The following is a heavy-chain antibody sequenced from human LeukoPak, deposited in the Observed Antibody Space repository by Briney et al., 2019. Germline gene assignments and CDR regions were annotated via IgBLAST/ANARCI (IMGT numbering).Heavy chain of an antibody. V-gene: IGHV1-2*02. CDR3: ARDLEFPGNWFDP. CDR2: INPNSGGT. Sequence: ASVKVSCKASGYTFTGYYMHWVRQAPGQGLEWMGWINPNSGGTNYAQKFQGRVTMTRGTSIGTAYMELSRLRSDDTAVYYCARDLEFPGNWFDPWGQGTLVTVSS. CDR1: GYTFTGYY. J-gene: IGHJ5*02. D-gene: IGHD1-1*01.